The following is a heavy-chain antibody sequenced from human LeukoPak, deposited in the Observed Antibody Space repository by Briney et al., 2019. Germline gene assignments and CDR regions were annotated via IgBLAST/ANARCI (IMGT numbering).Heavy chain of an antibody. D-gene: IGHD2-2*01. J-gene: IGHJ4*02. CDR2: IYYSGST. CDR1: GGSISSYY. Sequence: SETLSLTCTVSGGSISSYYWSWIRQPPGKGLEWIGYIYYSGSTNYNPSLKSRVTISVDTSKNQFSLKLSSVTAADTAVYYCARTLGYCSSTSCPLDYWGQGTLVTASS. CDR3: ARTLGYCSSTSCPLDY. V-gene: IGHV4-59*01.